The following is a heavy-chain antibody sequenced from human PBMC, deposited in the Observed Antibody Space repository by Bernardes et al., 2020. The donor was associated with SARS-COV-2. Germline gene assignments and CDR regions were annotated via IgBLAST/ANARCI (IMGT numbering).Heavy chain of an antibody. J-gene: IGHJ4*02. CDR1: GFSLSISRMC. D-gene: IGHD1-26*01. Sequence: SGPTLVKPTQTLTVTCTFSGFSLSISRMCVSWIRQPPGKALEWLARIDWDDDKYYSTSLKTRLTISKDTSKNQVVLTMTNMDPVDTATYYCARGIVGGTDYYLDYWGQGTLVTVSS. CDR2: IDWDDDK. V-gene: IGHV2-70*11. CDR3: ARGIVGGTDYYLDY.